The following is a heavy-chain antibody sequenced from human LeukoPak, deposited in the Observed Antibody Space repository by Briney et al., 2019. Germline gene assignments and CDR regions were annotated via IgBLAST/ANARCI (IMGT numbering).Heavy chain of an antibody. CDR2: ISGSGGST. Sequence: PGRSLRLSCAASGFTFSSYGMSWVRQAPGKGLEWVSAISGSGGSTYYADSVKGRFTISRDNAKNSLYLQMNSLRAEDTAVYYCARDASSSSSHYYFDYWGQGTLVTVSS. V-gene: IGHV3-23*01. J-gene: IGHJ4*02. CDR3: ARDASSSSSHYYFDY. CDR1: GFTFSSYG. D-gene: IGHD6-6*01.